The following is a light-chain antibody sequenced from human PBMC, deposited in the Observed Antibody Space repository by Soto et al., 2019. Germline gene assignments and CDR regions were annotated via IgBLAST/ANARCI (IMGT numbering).Light chain of an antibody. J-gene: IGKJ2*01. V-gene: IGKV1-17*03. CDR3: LQHNSYPYT. Sequence: DVQMTQSPSSLSASVGDRVTITCRASQAITRFVAWFQQKPGKAPDRLLYETSSLQPGVPSRFSGSGSGTEFTLTISGLQPEDLATYYCLQHNSYPYTFGQGTKLEIK. CDR1: QAITRF. CDR2: ETS.